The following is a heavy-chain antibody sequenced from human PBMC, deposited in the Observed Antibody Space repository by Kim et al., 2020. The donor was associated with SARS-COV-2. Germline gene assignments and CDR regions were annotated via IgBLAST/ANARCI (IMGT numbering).Heavy chain of an antibody. Sequence: GGSLRLSCAASGFTFGDYAMHWVRQAPGKGLEWVSGICWNGGSKGYADSVKGRFTISRDNAKNSLYLQMNSLRPEDTALYYCAKEDELSVSGYNSDAFDIWGQGTMVTVSS. CDR3: AKEDELSVSGYNSDAFDI. V-gene: IGHV3-9*01. CDR1: GFTFGDYA. CDR2: ICWNGGSK. D-gene: IGHD3-22*01. J-gene: IGHJ3*02.